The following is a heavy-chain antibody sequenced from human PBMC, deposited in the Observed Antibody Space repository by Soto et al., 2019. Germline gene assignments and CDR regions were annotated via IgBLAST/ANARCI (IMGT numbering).Heavy chain of an antibody. CDR2: IYYSGTT. CDR3: ARREIQGPIDY. CDR1: GYSISSSNW. D-gene: IGHD1-26*01. V-gene: IGHV4-28*01. J-gene: IGHJ4*02. Sequence: QVQLQESGPGLVKPSDTLSLTCAVSGYSISSSNWWGWIRQPPGKGLEWIGYIYYSGTTYYNPSLNIRVTMSVDTSKNQFSLTLTSVTAVDTAVYYCARREIQGPIDYWGQGTLVTVSS.